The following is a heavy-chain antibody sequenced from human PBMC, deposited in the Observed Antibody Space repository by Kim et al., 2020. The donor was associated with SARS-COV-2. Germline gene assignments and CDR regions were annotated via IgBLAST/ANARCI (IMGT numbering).Heavy chain of an antibody. CDR3: ARGLVVVTATNAFDI. D-gene: IGHD2-21*02. CDR1: GYSFATYW. CDR2: IYPGDSDT. J-gene: IGHJ3*02. V-gene: IGHV5-51*01. Sequence: GESLKISCKGSGYSFATYWIGWVRQMPGKGLEWMGIIYPGDSDTKYSPSFQGQVTISADKSISTASLQWSSLKASDTAMYYCARGLVVVTATNAFDIWGQGTMVTVSS.